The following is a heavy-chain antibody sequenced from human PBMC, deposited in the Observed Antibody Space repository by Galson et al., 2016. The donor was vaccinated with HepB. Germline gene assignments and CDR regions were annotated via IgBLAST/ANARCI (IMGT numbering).Heavy chain of an antibody. V-gene: IGHV3-33*01. CDR1: GFTFGSYE. J-gene: IGHJ6*04. Sequence: SLRLSCATSGFTFGSYEMHWVRQPPGKGLEWAAIISFDGSGEKYADSVKGRFTISRDNFQNTLFLQMSSLRVEDTAVYYCARDPPGSDYGLDVWGKGTTVTVSS. CDR3: ARDPPGSDYGLDV. CDR2: ISFDGSGE.